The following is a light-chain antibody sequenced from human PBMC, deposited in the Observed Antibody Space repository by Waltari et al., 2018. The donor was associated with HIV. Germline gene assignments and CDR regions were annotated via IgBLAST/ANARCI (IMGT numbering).Light chain of an antibody. CDR1: SSNIGSNY. Sequence: QSVLTPPPSASGTPGQRVTISCSGASSNIGSNYVYWYQELPGTAPKLLIYRTDQRPSGVPDRFSGSKSGTSASLAISGLRSEDEADYYCAAWDDSLSALFGGGTKLTVL. V-gene: IGLV1-47*01. CDR2: RTD. J-gene: IGLJ2*01. CDR3: AAWDDSLSAL.